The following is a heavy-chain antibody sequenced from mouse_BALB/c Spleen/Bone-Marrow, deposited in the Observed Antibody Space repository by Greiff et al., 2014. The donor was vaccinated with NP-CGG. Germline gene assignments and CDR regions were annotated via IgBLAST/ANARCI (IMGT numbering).Heavy chain of an antibody. J-gene: IGHJ2*01. CDR1: GFSLTTHG. Sequence: VQLQQSGPGLVQPSQSLSITCTVSGFSLTTHGVHWVRQSPGKGLEWLGVIWSGGSTDYNAAFISRLSISKDNSKSQVFFKMNSLQANDTAIYYCARNHRGYYFDYWGQGTTLTVSS. D-gene: IGHD3-1*01. CDR2: IWSGGST. V-gene: IGHV2-2*02. CDR3: ARNHRGYYFDY.